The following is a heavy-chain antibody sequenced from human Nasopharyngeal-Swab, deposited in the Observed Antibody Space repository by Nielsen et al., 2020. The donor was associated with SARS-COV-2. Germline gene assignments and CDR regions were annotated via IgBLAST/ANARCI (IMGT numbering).Heavy chain of an antibody. J-gene: IGHJ6*02. D-gene: IGHD3-3*01. V-gene: IGHV3-48*04. CDR2: ISSSSSTI. CDR3: ARDARLTIFGVDPPGYYGMDV. CDR1: GFTFSSYS. Sequence: GGSLRLSCAASGFTFSSYSLNWVRQALGKGPEWASFISSSSSTIKYADSVKGRFTISRDNAKNSLYLQMNSLRAEDTAVYYCARDARLTIFGVDPPGYYGMDVWGQGTTVTVSS.